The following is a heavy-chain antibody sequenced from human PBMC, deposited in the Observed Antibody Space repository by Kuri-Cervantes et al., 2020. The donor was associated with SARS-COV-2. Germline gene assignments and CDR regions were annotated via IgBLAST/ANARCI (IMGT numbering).Heavy chain of an antibody. D-gene: IGHD6-13*01. CDR3: AKLAAAGTGPSY. J-gene: IGHJ4*02. V-gene: IGHV3-21*04. CDR1: DFNFGGHN. CDR2: ISSASDII. Sequence: GESLKISCAASDFNFGGHNMNWVRQAPGKGLEWIASISSASDIIYYADSVKGRFTISRDNAKNSLYLQMNSLRAEDTALYYCAKLAAAGTGPSYWGQGTLVTVSS.